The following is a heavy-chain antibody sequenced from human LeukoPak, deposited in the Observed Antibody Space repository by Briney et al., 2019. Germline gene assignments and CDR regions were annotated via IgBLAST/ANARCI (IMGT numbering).Heavy chain of an antibody. CDR1: GFTFSSYW. Sequence: TGGSLRLSCAASGFTFSSYWMSWVRQPPGKGLEWVANIKQDGSEKSYVDSVKGRLTISRDNAKTSLYLQINSLRAEDTAVYFCARDQGYGGDSEFRAGSNHWGQGTLVTVSS. D-gene: IGHD4-23*01. V-gene: IGHV3-7*01. J-gene: IGHJ5*02. CDR2: IKQDGSEK. CDR3: ARDQGYGGDSEFRAGSNH.